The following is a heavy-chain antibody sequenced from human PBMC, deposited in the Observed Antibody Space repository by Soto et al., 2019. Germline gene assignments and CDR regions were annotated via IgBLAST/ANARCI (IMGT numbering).Heavy chain of an antibody. CDR1: GDSISSYY. D-gene: IGHD3-22*01. V-gene: IGHV4-59*01. CDR3: ALRGMAVVPEY. J-gene: IGHJ4*02. Sequence: QVQLQESGPGLVKPSETLSLTCAVSGDSISSYYCMWIQQPPGKGLESIGYLYYGRSANYNPSLKSGVTLSVDTAANQCSLTLSSMSAADTAVYYCALRGMAVVPEYWGRGTLVTVSS. CDR2: LYYGRSA.